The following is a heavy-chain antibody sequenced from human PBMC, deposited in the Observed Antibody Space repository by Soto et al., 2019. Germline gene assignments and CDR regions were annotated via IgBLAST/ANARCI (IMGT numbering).Heavy chain of an antibody. D-gene: IGHD2-15*01. CDR2: IYWDDDK. CDR1: GFSLNTNAVG. Sequence: QITLKESGPTLVKPTQTLTLTCTFSGFSLNTNAVGVGWIRQPPGKALEWLALIYWDDDKRYSPSLKSRLTITEDTSKIQVVLTMTNMDAVDTATYYCAHRLDTCHCSGGSCYPGGWFDPWGQGTLVTVSS. V-gene: IGHV2-5*02. CDR3: AHRLDTCHCSGGSCYPGGWFDP. J-gene: IGHJ5*02.